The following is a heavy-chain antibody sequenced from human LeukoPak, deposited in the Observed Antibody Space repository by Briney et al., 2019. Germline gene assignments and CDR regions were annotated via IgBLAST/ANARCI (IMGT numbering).Heavy chain of an antibody. CDR1: GFTFSSYS. J-gene: IGHJ4*02. Sequence: PGGSLRLSCAASGFTFSSYSMNWVRQAPGKGLEWVSAISGSGGSTYYADSVKGRFTISRDNSKNTLYLQMNSLRAEDTAVYYCAKVSHYYDSSGYYKCFDYWGQGTLVTVSS. CDR3: AKVSHYYDSSGYYKCFDY. V-gene: IGHV3-23*01. D-gene: IGHD3-22*01. CDR2: ISGSGGST.